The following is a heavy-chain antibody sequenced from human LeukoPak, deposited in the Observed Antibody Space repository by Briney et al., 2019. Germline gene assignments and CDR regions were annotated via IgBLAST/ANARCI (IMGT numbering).Heavy chain of an antibody. CDR3: ARGLIRGPYNWFDP. Sequence: SETLSLTCTVSGGSISSSSYYWGWIRQPPGKGLEWIGSIYYSGSTYYNPSLKSRVTISVDTSKNQFSLQLNSVTPEDTAVYYCARGLIRGPYNWFDPWGQGTLVTVSS. CDR1: GGSISSSSYY. D-gene: IGHD3-22*01. CDR2: IYYSGST. J-gene: IGHJ5*02. V-gene: IGHV4-39*07.